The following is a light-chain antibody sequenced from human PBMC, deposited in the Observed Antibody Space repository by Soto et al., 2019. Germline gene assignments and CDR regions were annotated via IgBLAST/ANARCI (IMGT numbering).Light chain of an antibody. J-gene: IGKJ2*01. CDR1: QSVSRSY. Sequence: EIVLTQSPGTLSLSPGERATLSCRASQSVSRSYLAWYQQKPGQAPRLLIYGASSRATGIPDRFSGSGSGTDFTLTISRLEPEDFAVYYCQQYGSSTGYTFGQGTKLDIK. CDR2: GAS. CDR3: QQYGSSTGYT. V-gene: IGKV3-20*01.